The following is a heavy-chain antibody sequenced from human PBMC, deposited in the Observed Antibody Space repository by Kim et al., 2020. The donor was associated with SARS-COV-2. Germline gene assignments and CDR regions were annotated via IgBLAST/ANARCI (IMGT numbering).Heavy chain of an antibody. CDR3: ARAAWDAFDI. D-gene: IGHD6-25*01. CDR2: T. J-gene: IGHJ3*02. V-gene: IGHV4-4*07. Sequence: THYHPPLRGPVTRSVDTSKNPFSLKLSSVTAADTAVYYCARAAWDAFDIWGQGTMVTVSS.